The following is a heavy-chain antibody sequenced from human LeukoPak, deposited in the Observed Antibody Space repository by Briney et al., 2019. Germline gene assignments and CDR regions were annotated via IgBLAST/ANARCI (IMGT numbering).Heavy chain of an antibody. CDR3: ARCPTVTDAFDI. J-gene: IGHJ3*02. V-gene: IGHV3-21*01. CDR1: GFTFSSYG. D-gene: IGHD4-17*01. CDR2: ISSSSSYI. Sequence: GRSLRLSCAASGFTFSSYGMHWVRQAPGKGLEWVSSISSSSSYIYYADSVKDRFTISRDNAKNSLYLQMNSLRAEDTAVYYCARCPTVTDAFDIWGQGTMVTVSS.